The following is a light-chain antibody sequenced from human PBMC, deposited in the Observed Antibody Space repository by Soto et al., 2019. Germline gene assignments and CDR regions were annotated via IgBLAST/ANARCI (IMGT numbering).Light chain of an antibody. CDR1: QYINNY. V-gene: IGKV1-39*01. Sequence: DIQMTQSPSSLSTSVGDRVTITCRASQYINNYLNWYQQKPGKAPKLLIYAASRLQSGVPSRFSGGGSGTDFTLTISSLQPEDFATYHCQQSYSTPQTFGQGTKVEIK. CDR2: AAS. J-gene: IGKJ1*01. CDR3: QQSYSTPQT.